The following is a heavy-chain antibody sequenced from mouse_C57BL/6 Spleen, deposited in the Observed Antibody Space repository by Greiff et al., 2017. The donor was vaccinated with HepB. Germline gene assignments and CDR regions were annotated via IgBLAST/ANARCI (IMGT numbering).Heavy chain of an antibody. J-gene: IGHJ2*01. CDR1: GYAFTNYL. V-gene: IGHV1-54*01. CDR2: INPGSGGT. CDR3: ARGGIYDGYLYYFDY. D-gene: IGHD2-3*01. Sequence: VQLQQSGAELVRPGTSVKVSCKASGYAFTNYLIEWVKQRPGQGLEWIGVINPGSGGTNYNEKFKGKATLTADKSSSTAYMQLSSLTSEDSAVYFCARGGIYDGYLYYFDYWGQGPTLTVSS.